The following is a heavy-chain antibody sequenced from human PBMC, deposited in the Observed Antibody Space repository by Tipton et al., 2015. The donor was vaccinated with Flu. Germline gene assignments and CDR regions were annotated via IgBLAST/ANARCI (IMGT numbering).Heavy chain of an antibody. J-gene: IGHJ4*02. V-gene: IGHV3-30*02. CDR3: AKDRGRSSWDFDY. Sequence: SLRLSCAASGFTFSSYWMHWVRQAPGKGLEWVAFIRYDGSDKYYTDSVTGRFTISRDNSKNTLSLQMNSLRAEDTTVYYCAKDRGRSSWDFDYWGQGTLVTVSS. CDR1: GFTFSSYW. CDR2: IRYDGSDK. D-gene: IGHD6-13*01.